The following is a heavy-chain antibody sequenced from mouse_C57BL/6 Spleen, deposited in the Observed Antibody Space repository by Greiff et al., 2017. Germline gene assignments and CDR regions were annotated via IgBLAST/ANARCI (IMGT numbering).Heavy chain of an antibody. Sequence: QVQLQQSGAELVRPGASVTMSCKASGYTFTDYEMDWVKQTPVHGLEWIGAIDPETGGTAYTQKFKGKAILTADKSSSTAYMELRILTYEDAAVYYGTRCYYCSSFRYWGQGTTLTVSS. V-gene: IGHV1-15*01. J-gene: IGHJ2*01. CDR1: GYTFTDYE. CDR2: IDPETGGT. CDR3: TRCYYCSSFRY. D-gene: IGHD1-1*01.